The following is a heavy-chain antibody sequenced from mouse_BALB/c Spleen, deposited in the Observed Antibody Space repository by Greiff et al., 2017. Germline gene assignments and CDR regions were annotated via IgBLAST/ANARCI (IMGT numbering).Heavy chain of an antibody. CDR2: IRNKANGYTT. CDR3: ARPLYGSSGRAWFAY. V-gene: IGHV7-3*02. D-gene: IGHD1-1*01. J-gene: IGHJ3*01. CDR1: GFTFTDYY. Sequence: EVKLVESGGGLVQPGGSLRLSCATSGFTFTDYYMSWVRQPPGKALEWLGFIRNKANGYTTEYSASVKGRFTISRDNSQSILYLQMNTLRAEDSATYYCARPLYGSSGRAWFAYWGQGTLVTVSA.